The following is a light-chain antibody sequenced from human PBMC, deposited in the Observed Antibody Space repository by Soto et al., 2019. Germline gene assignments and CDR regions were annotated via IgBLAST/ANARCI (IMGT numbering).Light chain of an antibody. V-gene: IGKV3-15*01. CDR3: QQYNNWPPLMYT. J-gene: IGKJ2*01. Sequence: EIVMTQSPATLSVSPGERTTLSCRASQSVSSNLAWYQQKPGQAPRLLIYGASTRATAIPARFSGGGSGTEFTLTISSLQSEDFAVYYCQQYNNWPPLMYTFGQGTKLEIK. CDR2: GAS. CDR1: QSVSSN.